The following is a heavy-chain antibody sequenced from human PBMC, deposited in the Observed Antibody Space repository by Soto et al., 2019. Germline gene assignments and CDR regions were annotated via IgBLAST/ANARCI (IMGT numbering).Heavy chain of an antibody. V-gene: IGHV3-23*01. CDR3: AKFDVAGSYYYYYGMDV. J-gene: IGHJ6*02. CDR2: ISGSGGST. CDR1: GFTFSSYA. Sequence: GSLRLSCAASGFTFSSYAMSWVRQAPGKGLEWVSAISGSGGSTYYADSVKGRFTISRDNSKNTLYLQMNSLRAEDTAVYYCAKFDVAGSYYYYYGMDVWGQGTTVTVSS. D-gene: IGHD6-19*01.